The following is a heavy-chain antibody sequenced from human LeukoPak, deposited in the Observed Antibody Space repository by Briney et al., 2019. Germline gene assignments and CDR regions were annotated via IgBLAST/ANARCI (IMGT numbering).Heavy chain of an antibody. CDR2: ISSSSSYI. CDR1: GFTFSSYS. Sequence: GGSLRLSCAASGFTFSSYSMNWVRQAPGKGLEWVSSISSSSSYIYYADSVKGRLTISRDKAKNSLYMQMNSLRAEDTAVYYCARVGGYHPFYYGIDVWGQGTTVTVSS. D-gene: IGHD5-18*01. CDR3: ARVGGYHPFYYGIDV. J-gene: IGHJ6*02. V-gene: IGHV3-21*01.